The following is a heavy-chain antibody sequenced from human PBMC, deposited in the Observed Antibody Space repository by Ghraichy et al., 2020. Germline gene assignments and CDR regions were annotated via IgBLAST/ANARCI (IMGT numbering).Heavy chain of an antibody. CDR3: AKDLFTTAMGAPYYYYYGMDV. V-gene: IGHV3-30*18. D-gene: IGHD5-18*01. J-gene: IGHJ6*02. CDR2: ISYDGSNK. Sequence: GGSQRLSCAASGFTFSSYGMHWVRQAPGKGLEWVAVISYDGSNKYYADSVKGRLTISSDNSKNTLYLQMNSFRAEDTAGYYCAKDLFTTAMGAPYYYYYGMDVWGQGTTVTVSS. CDR1: GFTFSSYG.